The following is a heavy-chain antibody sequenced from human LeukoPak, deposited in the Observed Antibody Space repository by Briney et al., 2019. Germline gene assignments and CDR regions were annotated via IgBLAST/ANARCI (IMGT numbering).Heavy chain of an antibody. V-gene: IGHV3-9*03. CDR1: GFTFDDYA. Sequence: PGRSLRLSCAASGFTFDDYAMHWVRQAPGKGLEWVSGISWNSGSIGYADSVKGRFTISRDNAKNSLYLQMNSLRAEDMALYYCAEDGSGYYDSMAPYYFDYWGLGTLVTVSS. CDR2: ISWNSGSI. CDR3: AEDGSGYYDSMAPYYFDY. D-gene: IGHD3-22*01. J-gene: IGHJ4*02.